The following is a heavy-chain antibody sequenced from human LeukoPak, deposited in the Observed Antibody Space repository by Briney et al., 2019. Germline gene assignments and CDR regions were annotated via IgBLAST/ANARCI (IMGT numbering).Heavy chain of an antibody. CDR3: ARDWSGDDY. CDR2: ISWNSGSI. D-gene: IGHD3-3*01. J-gene: IGHJ4*02. CDR1: GFTFSSYA. Sequence: PGRSLRLSCEASGFTFSSYAMSWVRQAPGKGLEWVSGISWNSGSIGYADSAKGRFTISRDNAKNSLYLQMNSLRPEDAALYYCARDWSGDDYWGQGTLVTVSS. V-gene: IGHV3-9*01.